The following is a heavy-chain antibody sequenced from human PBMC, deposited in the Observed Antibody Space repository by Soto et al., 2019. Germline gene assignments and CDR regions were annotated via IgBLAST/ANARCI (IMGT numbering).Heavy chain of an antibody. CDR1: GGSIGSYY. CDR2: IYTSGST. J-gene: IGHJ5*02. D-gene: IGHD2-15*01. CDR3: ARVAAISDNWFDP. V-gene: IGHV4-4*07. Sequence: ASETLSLTCTVSGGSIGSYYWSWIRQPAGKGLEWIGRIYTSGSTNYNPSLKSRVTMSVDTSKNQFSLKLSSVTAADTAVYYCARVAAISDNWFDPWGQGTLVTVSS.